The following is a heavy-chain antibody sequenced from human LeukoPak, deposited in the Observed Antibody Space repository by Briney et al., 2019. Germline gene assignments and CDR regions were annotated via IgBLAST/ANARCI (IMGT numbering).Heavy chain of an antibody. CDR2: ISTSSSYI. D-gene: IGHD2-15*01. V-gene: IGHV3-21*01. CDR1: GFTFSSYN. CDR3: ARDLAPYCSGGSCSAFDY. Sequence: GGSLRLSCAVSGFTFSSYNLNWVRQAPGKGLEWVSSISTSSSYIYYADSVKGRLTISRGNAKNSLYLQMNSLRAEDTALYYCARDLAPYCSGGSCSAFDYWGQGTLVTVSS. J-gene: IGHJ4*02.